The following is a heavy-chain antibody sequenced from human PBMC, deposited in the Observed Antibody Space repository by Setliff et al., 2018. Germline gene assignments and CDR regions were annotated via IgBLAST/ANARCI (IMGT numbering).Heavy chain of an antibody. CDR1: GGTIRRRXX. J-gene: IGHJ6*02. CDR2: IYHSGST. V-gene: IGHV4-4*02. D-gene: IGHD3-10*01. Sequence: SETLSLTXAVAGGTIRRRXXXSWVRQPPGKGLEWIGEIYHSGSTNYNPXLKSRVTISVDTSKNQFSLKVNSVTAADTAVYYCATLLANYGSGMDVWGQGTTVTVSS. CDR3: ATLLANYGSGMDV.